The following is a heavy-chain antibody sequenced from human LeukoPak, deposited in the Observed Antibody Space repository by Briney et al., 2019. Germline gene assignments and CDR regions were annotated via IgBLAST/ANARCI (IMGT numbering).Heavy chain of an antibody. Sequence: GVSLRLSCAASGFTFSSYAMSWVRQAPGKGLVWVSRINSDGSSTSYADSVKGRFTISRDNAKNSLYLQMNSLRAEDTAVYYCAREGEMATISGSYMDVWGKGTTVTVSS. CDR3: AREGEMATISGSYMDV. CDR1: GFTFSSYA. CDR2: INSDGSST. J-gene: IGHJ6*03. V-gene: IGHV3-74*01. D-gene: IGHD5-24*01.